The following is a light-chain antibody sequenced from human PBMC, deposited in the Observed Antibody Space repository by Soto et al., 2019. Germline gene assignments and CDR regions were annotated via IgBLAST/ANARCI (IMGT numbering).Light chain of an antibody. V-gene: IGKV1-39*01. CDR2: AAS. CDR3: QQSYTTPYT. J-gene: IGKJ2*01. Sequence: DIQMTQSPSSLSASVGDRVTITCRASQTISNYLNWYQQKPEEAPKPLIYAASSLQSGVPSRFSGSGSGTDFTLTISSLQPEDFGTYYCQQSYTTPYTFGQGTKVDIK. CDR1: QTISNY.